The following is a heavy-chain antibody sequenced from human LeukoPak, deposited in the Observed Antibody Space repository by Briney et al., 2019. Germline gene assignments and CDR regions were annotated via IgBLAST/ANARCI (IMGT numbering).Heavy chain of an antibody. CDR3: ARDLGISGWYAPPLGYFDY. J-gene: IGHJ4*02. D-gene: IGHD6-19*01. CDR2: INPNSGGT. Sequence: ASVKVSCKASEYTFTGYYMHWVRQAPGQGLEWMGWINPNSGGTNYAQKFQGRVTMTRDTSISTAYMELSRLRSDDTAVYYCARDLGISGWYAPPLGYFDYWGQGTLVTVSS. CDR1: EYTFTGYY. V-gene: IGHV1-2*02.